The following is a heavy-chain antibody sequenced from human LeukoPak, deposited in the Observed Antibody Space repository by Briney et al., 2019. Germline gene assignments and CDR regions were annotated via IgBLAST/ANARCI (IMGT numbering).Heavy chain of an antibody. Sequence: PGGSLRLSCAASGFTFSSYAMSWVRQAPGKGLEWVSAISASGGSTYYADSVKGRFTISRDNSKNTLYLQMNSLRAEDAAVYYCAKLRLGEGYRYFDHWGQGTRVTVSS. V-gene: IGHV3-23*01. D-gene: IGHD5-24*01. CDR2: ISASGGST. CDR3: AKLRLGEGYRYFDH. CDR1: GFTFSSYA. J-gene: IGHJ4*02.